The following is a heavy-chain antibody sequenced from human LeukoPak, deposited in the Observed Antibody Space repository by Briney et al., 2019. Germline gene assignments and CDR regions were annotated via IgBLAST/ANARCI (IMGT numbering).Heavy chain of an antibody. CDR2: ISSSGSTT. J-gene: IGHJ6*03. CDR3: ARTGYSSGWSGGIYYYFYMDV. D-gene: IGHD6-19*01. CDR1: GFTFSAYY. Sequence: TGGSLRLSCAASGFTFSAYYISWIRQAPGKGLEWISYISSSGSTTYYTDSVKGRFTVSRANAKNSLYLQMNSLRAEDTAVYYCARTGYSSGWSGGIYYYFYMDVWGQGTTVTVSS. V-gene: IGHV3-11*01.